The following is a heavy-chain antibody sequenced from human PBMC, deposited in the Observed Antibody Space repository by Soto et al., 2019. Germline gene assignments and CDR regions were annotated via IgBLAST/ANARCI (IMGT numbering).Heavy chain of an antibody. CDR2: MYHSGIT. V-gene: IGHV4-61*01. CDR3: EREDISRTYYFDX. CDR1: GAPVSSETHF. J-gene: IGHJ4*02. Sequence: SETLSLTCTVSGAPVSSETHFWTWIRQPPGKGLELIGYMYHSGITKYNPALKSRVTLSVDRSRNQFSLRLNSVTDADTAVYYCEREDISRTYYFDXWGPGTQVTVS. D-gene: IGHD2-15*01.